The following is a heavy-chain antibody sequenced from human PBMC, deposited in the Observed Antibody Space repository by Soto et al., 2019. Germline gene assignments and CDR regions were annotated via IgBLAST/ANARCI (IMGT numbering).Heavy chain of an antibody. Sequence: QVPLVESGGGVVQPGRSLRLACATYGFVFNNYGMHWFRQAPGKWLEWVAVLWSDGTTKHYADAVKGRFTISRDYSKNTLFLQMNSLRVEDTALYYCARVGGTFAHDFDNWGQGTLVTVSS. D-gene: IGHD1-26*01. CDR2: LWSDGTTK. CDR3: ARVGGTFAHDFDN. V-gene: IGHV3-33*01. CDR1: GFVFNNYG. J-gene: IGHJ4*02.